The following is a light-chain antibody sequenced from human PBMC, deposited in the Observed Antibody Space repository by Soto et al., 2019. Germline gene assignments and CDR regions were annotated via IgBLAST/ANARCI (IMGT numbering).Light chain of an antibody. Sequence: QCDLTRAPSASGSHGRGVTISCTGTSSDVGAYNYVSWYQQLPGKAPKLIIYEVSKRPSGVPDRFSGSKSGNTASLTVSGLQAEDEADYYCTSYAGTYSFFYVFGTGTKVTVL. J-gene: IGLJ1*01. CDR1: SSDVGAYNY. CDR2: EVS. V-gene: IGLV2-8*01. CDR3: TSYAGTYSFFYV.